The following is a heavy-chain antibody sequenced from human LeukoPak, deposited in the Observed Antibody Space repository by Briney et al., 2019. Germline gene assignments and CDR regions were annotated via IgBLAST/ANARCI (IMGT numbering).Heavy chain of an antibody. J-gene: IGHJ6*02. CDR3: ARPIGTRRYCSSTSCNDRDYYGMDV. CDR1: GGSFSGYY. CDR2: INHSGST. V-gene: IGHV4-34*01. Sequence: PSETLSPTCAVYGGSFSGYYWSWIRQPPGKGLEWIGEINHSGSTNYNPSLKSRVTISVDTSKNQFSLKLSSVTAADTAVYYCARPIGTRRYCSSTSCNDRDYYGMDVWGQGTTVTVSS. D-gene: IGHD2-2*01.